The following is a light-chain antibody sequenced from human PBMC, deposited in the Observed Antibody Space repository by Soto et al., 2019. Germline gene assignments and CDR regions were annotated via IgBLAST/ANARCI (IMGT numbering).Light chain of an antibody. Sequence: IFLTQSPGTLSLSPGERATLSCRASQSVSSSYLAWYQQKPGQAPRLLIYGASSRATGIPDRFSGSGSGTDFTLTISRLEPEDFAVYYCQQYGSSLRTFVQGTKVDIK. CDR1: QSVSSSY. CDR3: QQYGSSLRT. CDR2: GAS. J-gene: IGKJ1*01. V-gene: IGKV3-20*01.